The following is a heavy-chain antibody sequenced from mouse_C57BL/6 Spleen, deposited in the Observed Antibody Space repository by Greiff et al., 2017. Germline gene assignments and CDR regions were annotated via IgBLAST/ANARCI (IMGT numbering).Heavy chain of an antibody. CDR1: GYTFTSYW. Sequence: QVQLQQPGAELVKPGASVKLSCKASGYTFTSYWMQWVKQRPGQDLEWIGEIDPSDSYTNYNQKFKGKATLTVATSSSTAYMQLSSLTSEDSAVYYCARTIYVGYPYFDYWGQGTTLTVSS. J-gene: IGHJ2*01. CDR3: ARTIYVGYPYFDY. CDR2: IDPSDSYT. D-gene: IGHD2-3*01. V-gene: IGHV1-50*01.